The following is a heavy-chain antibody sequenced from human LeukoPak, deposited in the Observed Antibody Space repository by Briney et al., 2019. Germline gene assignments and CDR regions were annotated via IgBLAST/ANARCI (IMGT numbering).Heavy chain of an antibody. CDR2: IYPGDSDT. CDR1: GYSFTSYW. J-gene: IGHJ6*04. Sequence: GESLQISCKGSGYSFTSYWIGWVREMPGKGLEWMGIIYPGDSDTRYSPSFQGQVTISADKSINTAYLQWSSLRASDTAIYYCARQDPFYSYGMDVWGKGTTVTVSS. V-gene: IGHV5-51*01. CDR3: ARQDPFYSYGMDV.